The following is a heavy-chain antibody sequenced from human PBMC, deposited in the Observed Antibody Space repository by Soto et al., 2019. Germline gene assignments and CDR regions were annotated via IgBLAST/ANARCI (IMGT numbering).Heavy chain of an antibody. J-gene: IGHJ4*02. D-gene: IGHD3-22*01. V-gene: IGHV3-23*01. Sequence: EVHLLESGGDLVQPGGSLRLSCAASGFTFGTYAMAWVRQAPGKGLEWVSAISGSGGDHTYYAGSVQGRFTISRDNSKNTLYLQMNSLRAEDTAVYYCAKKFGYSSSRGYYPGAFDYWGQGTLVTVSS. CDR1: GFTFGTYA. CDR3: AKKFGYSSSRGYYPGAFDY. CDR2: ISGSGGDHT.